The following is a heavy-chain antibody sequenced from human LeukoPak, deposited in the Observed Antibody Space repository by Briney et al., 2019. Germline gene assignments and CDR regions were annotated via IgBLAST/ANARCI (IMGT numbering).Heavy chain of an antibody. CDR1: GFTFSSYG. Sequence: PGGSLRLSCVASGFTFSSYGMHWVRQAPGKGLEWVAVIWYDGTNKYYTDSVKGRFTISRDNSKNTLYLQMSSLRAEDTAVYYCARDSNSYGSGATIDYWGQGTLVTVSS. CDR2: IWYDGTNK. D-gene: IGHD3-10*01. CDR3: ARDSNSYGSGATIDY. V-gene: IGHV3-33*01. J-gene: IGHJ4*02.